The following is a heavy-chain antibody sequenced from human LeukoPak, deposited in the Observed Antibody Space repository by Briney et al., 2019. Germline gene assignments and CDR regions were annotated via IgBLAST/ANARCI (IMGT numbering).Heavy chain of an antibody. CDR2: IKDDGSKN. CDR1: GFTFSSYW. J-gene: IGHJ5*02. V-gene: IGHV3-7*01. Sequence: GGSLRLSCATSGFTFSSYWMNWVRQAPGKGLEWVASIKDDGSKNYYLDSVKDRFSISRDNANNLLYLQMNSLRAEDTAVYRCARGYDYAFDPWGQGTLVTVSS. D-gene: IGHD3-16*01. CDR3: ARGYDYAFDP.